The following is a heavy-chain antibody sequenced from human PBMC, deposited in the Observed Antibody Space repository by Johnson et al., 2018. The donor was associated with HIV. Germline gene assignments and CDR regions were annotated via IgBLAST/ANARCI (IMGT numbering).Heavy chain of an antibody. CDR3: ARACRDGYTCDAFDI. J-gene: IGHJ3*02. Sequence: VQLVESGGGVVQPGRSLRLSCAASGFTVSSNYMSWVRQAPGKGLEWVSVIYSGGSTYYAGSVHGRFTISRDNSKNTLYLQMNSLRAEDTAVYYCARACRDGYTCDAFDIWGRGTMVTVSS. CDR1: GFTVSSNY. D-gene: IGHD5-24*01. CDR2: IYSGGST. V-gene: IGHV3-66*01.